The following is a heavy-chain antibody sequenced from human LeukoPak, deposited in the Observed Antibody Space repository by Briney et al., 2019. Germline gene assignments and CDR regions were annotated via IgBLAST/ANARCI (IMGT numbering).Heavy chain of an antibody. D-gene: IGHD3-22*01. CDR2: IHHSGST. J-gene: IGHJ4*02. Sequence: SETLSLTCTVSGYSISSGYYWGWIRQPPGKGLEWIGSIHHSGSTNYNPSLKSRVTISVDTSKNQFSLKLSSVTAADTAVYYCARGGWNKFDYWGQGTLVTVSS. V-gene: IGHV4-38-2*02. CDR3: ARGGWNKFDY. CDR1: GYSISSGYY.